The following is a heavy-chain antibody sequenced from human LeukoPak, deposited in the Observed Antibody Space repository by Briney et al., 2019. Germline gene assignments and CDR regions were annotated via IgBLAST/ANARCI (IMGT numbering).Heavy chain of an antibody. Sequence: SVKVSCKASGGTFSSYAINWVRQAPGQGLEWMGGIIPIFGTANYAQKFQGRVTITADESTSTAYMELSSLRSEDTAVYYCAGGAGTELPYYYYYGMDVWGQGTTVTVSS. CDR1: GGTFSSYA. CDR2: IIPIFGTA. D-gene: IGHD1-1*01. CDR3: AGGAGTELPYYYYYGMDV. V-gene: IGHV1-69*13. J-gene: IGHJ6*02.